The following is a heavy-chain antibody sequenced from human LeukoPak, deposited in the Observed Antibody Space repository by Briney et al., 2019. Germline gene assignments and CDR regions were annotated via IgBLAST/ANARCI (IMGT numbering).Heavy chain of an antibody. CDR2: ISANSGST. D-gene: IGHD2-21*02. J-gene: IGHJ4*02. Sequence: PGGSLRLSCAASGFTFSSYAMTWVRQAPGKGLEWVSAISANSGSTYYADSVRGRFTISRDNSKNTLDLQMSSLRAEDTAIYYCAKYYYSGDSPFDYWGQGTLATVSS. V-gene: IGHV3-23*01. CDR3: AKYYYSGDSPFDY. CDR1: GFTFSSYA.